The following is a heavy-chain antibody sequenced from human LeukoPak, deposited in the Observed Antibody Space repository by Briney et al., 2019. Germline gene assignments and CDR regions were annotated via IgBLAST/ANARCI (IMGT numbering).Heavy chain of an antibody. CDR3: ARNVFPGIFSLDAFDI. J-gene: IGHJ3*02. CDR1: GYTFTSYG. Sequence: ASVKVSCKASGYTFTSYGISWVRQAPGQGLEWMGWISAYNGNTNYAQKLQGRVTMTTDTSTSTAYMELRSLRSDDTAVYYCARNVFPGIFSLDAFDIWGQGTMVTVSS. V-gene: IGHV1-18*01. CDR2: ISAYNGNT. D-gene: IGHD2/OR15-2a*01.